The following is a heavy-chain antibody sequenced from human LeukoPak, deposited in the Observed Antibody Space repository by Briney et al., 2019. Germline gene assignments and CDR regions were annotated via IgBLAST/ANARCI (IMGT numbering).Heavy chain of an antibody. CDR1: GGSISSYY. CDR2: IYTSGST. D-gene: IGHD6-19*01. J-gene: IGHJ5*02. V-gene: IGHV4-4*09. CDR3: ARHARRVAGTDWFGP. Sequence: SETLSLTCTVSGGSISSYYWSWIRQPPGKGLEWIGYIYTSGSTNYNPSLKSRVTISVDTSKNQFSLKLSSVTAAATAVYYCARHARRVAGTDWFGPWGQGTLVTVSS.